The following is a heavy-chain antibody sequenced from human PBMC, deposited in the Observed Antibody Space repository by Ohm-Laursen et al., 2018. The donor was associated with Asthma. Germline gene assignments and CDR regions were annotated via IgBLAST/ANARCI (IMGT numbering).Heavy chain of an antibody. V-gene: IGHV3-33*08. Sequence: SLRLSCTASGFTFTIYGLHWVRQAPGKGLEWVAVGGSYYDGGLKYYADSVKGRFTISRDDSKNTLYLQMTSLRAEDTAVYYCTKLKLGGTTGYRNWFDPWGQGTLVTVSS. CDR2: GGSYYDGGLK. CDR3: TKLKLGGTTGYRNWFDP. J-gene: IGHJ5*02. CDR1: GFTFTIYG. D-gene: IGHD1-26*01.